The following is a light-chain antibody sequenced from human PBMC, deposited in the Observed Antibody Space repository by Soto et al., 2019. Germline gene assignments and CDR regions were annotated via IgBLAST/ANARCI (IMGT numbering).Light chain of an antibody. CDR3: QQSYSTPWT. CDR1: QSVSSN. V-gene: IGKV3-15*01. CDR2: GAS. Sequence: EIVMTQSPATLSVSPGERATLSCRASQSVSSNLAWYQQKPGQAPRLLIYGASTRATGIPARFTGGGSGTDFTLTISSLQPEDFATYYCQQSYSTPWTFGQGTKVDIK. J-gene: IGKJ1*01.